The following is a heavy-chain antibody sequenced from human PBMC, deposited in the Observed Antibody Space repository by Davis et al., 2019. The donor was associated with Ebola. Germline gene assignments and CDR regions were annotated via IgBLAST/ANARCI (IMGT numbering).Heavy chain of an antibody. CDR2: ISYDGSNK. Sequence: GGSLRLSCAASGFTFSSYAMHWVRQAPGKGLEWVAVISYDGSNKYYADSVKGRFTISRDNSKNTLYLQMNSLRAEDTAVYYCAKDQEGYSSSSFLWYYYGMDVWGQGTTVTVSS. J-gene: IGHJ6*02. D-gene: IGHD6-6*01. V-gene: IGHV3-30-3*01. CDR1: GFTFSSYA. CDR3: AKDQEGYSSSSFLWYYYGMDV.